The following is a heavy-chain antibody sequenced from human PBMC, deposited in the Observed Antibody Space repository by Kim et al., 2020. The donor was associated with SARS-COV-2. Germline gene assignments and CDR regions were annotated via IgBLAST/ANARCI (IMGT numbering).Heavy chain of an antibody. Sequence: GESLKISCKGSGYSFTNYWISWVRQMPGKGLEWMGRIDPSDSYTNYSPSFQGHVTISADKSISTAYLQWSSLKASDTAMYYCARHNSNWNFGFDPWGQGTLVTVSS. J-gene: IGHJ5*02. CDR2: IDPSDSYT. V-gene: IGHV5-10-1*01. CDR1: GYSFTNYW. D-gene: IGHD1-7*01. CDR3: ARHNSNWNFGFDP.